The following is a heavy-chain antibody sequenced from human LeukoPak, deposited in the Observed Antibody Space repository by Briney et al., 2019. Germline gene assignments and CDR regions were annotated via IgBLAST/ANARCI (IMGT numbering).Heavy chain of an antibody. CDR3: ARGFRVATIDWFDP. CDR2: TSNSGSTK. J-gene: IGHJ5*02. CDR1: GFTFSDYY. Sequence: GGSLRLPCTASGFTFSDYYMNWIRQAPGKGLEWVSYTSNSGSTKSYADSVEGRFTISRDNAKNSLYLQMNSLRAEDTAVYYCARGFRVATIDWFDPWGQGTLVTVSS. D-gene: IGHD5-12*01. V-gene: IGHV3-11*01.